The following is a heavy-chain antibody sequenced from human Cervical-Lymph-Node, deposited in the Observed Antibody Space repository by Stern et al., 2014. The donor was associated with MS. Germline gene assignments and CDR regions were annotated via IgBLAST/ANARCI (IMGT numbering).Heavy chain of an antibody. V-gene: IGHV4-39*01. D-gene: IGHD2-8*02. J-gene: IGHJ4*02. CDR2: VYYSGAT. CDR1: GDSISSYTHY. Sequence: QVQLQESGPGLVKPSETLSLTCAVSGDSISSYTHYWAWIRQPPGKGLEWIGSVYYSGATYYKPYLKSPAPIPGDPSKNHFSLGLNSVTAADTAVYYCAKHACTGAACPFDLWGQGTLVTVSS. CDR3: AKHACTGAACPFDL.